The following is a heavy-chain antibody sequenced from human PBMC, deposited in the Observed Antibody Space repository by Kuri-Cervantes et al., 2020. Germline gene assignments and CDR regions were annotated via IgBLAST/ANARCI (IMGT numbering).Heavy chain of an antibody. CDR3: ARVEVYDFWSGYCFDY. J-gene: IGHJ4*02. V-gene: IGHV3-9*01. CDR2: ISWNSGSI. D-gene: IGHD3-3*01. CDR1: GFTFDDYA. Sequence: SLKISCAASGFTFDDYAMHWVRQAPGKGLEWVSGISWNSGSIGYADSVKGRFTISRDNAKNSLYLQMNSLRAEDTALYYCARVEVYDFWSGYCFDYWGQGTLVTVSS.